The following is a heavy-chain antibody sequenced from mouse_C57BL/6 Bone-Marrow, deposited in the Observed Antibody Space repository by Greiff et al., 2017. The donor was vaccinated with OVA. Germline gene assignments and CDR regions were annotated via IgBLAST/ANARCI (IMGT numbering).Heavy chain of an antibody. J-gene: IGHJ1*03. CDR1: GYTFTSYW. V-gene: IGHV1-59*01. CDR3: ARRGGGSSYGWYFDV. D-gene: IGHD1-1*01. Sequence: QVQLQQSDAELVRPGTSVKLSCKASGYTFTSYWMHWVKQRPGQGLEWIGVIDPSDSYTNYNQKFKGKATLTVDTSSSTAYMQLSSLTSEDSAVYYCARRGGGSSYGWYFDVWGTGTTVTVSS. CDR2: IDPSDSYT.